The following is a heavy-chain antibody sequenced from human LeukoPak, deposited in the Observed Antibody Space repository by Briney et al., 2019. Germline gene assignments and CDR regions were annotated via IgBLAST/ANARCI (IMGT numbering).Heavy chain of an antibody. Sequence: QTSETLSLTCTVSGGSIGSYYWSWVRQAPGKGLEWVSAISGSGGSTYYADSVKGRFTISRDNSKNTLYLQMNSLRAEDTAVYYCAKDFSPTGWARASYYLDYWGQGTLVTVTS. J-gene: IGHJ4*02. CDR1: GGSIGSYY. V-gene: IGHV3-23*01. CDR2: ISGSGGST. CDR3: AKDFSPTGWARASYYLDY. D-gene: IGHD1-14*01.